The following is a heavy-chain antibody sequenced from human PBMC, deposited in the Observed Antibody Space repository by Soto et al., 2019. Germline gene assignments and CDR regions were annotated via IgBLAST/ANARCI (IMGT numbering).Heavy chain of an antibody. CDR2: IYYSGST. Sequence: SETLSLTCTVSGGSISSSIYYWGWIRQPPGKGLEWIGSIYYSGSTYYNPSLKSRVTISVDTSKNQFSLKLSSVTAADTAVYYCARHMSSSWPFDYWGQGTPVTVS. CDR1: GGSISSSIYY. J-gene: IGHJ4*02. D-gene: IGHD6-13*01. CDR3: ARHMSSSWPFDY. V-gene: IGHV4-39*01.